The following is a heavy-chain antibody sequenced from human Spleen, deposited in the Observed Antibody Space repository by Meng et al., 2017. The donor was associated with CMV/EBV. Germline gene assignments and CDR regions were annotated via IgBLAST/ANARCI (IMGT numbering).Heavy chain of an antibody. V-gene: IGHV3-7*03. Sequence: GGSLRLSCAASGFTFSYYWMSWVRQAPGKGLEWVANIKQDGSEKYYVDSVEGRFIISRDNAKTSLFLQMNSLRAEDTAIYYCARDEAFCGGDCYPGYFDYWGQGMLVTVSS. J-gene: IGHJ4*02. CDR2: IKQDGSEK. CDR3: ARDEAFCGGDCYPGYFDY. CDR1: GFTFSYYW. D-gene: IGHD2-21*01.